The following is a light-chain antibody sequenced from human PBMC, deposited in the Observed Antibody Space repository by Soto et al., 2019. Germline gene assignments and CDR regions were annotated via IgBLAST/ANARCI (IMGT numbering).Light chain of an antibody. CDR1: SSDVGSYNL. Sequence: QSALTQPASVSGSPGQSITISCTGTSSDVGSYNLVSWYQQHPGKAPKLMIYEVNKRPSGISNRFSGSKSGNTASLTISGLQAEDEADYCCCSYAGSSSVVFGGGTKLTVL. J-gene: IGLJ2*01. V-gene: IGLV2-23*02. CDR3: CSYAGSSSVV. CDR2: EVN.